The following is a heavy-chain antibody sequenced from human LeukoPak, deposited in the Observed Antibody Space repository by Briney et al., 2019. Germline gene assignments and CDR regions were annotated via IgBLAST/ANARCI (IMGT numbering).Heavy chain of an antibody. CDR1: GFTFSDYY. D-gene: IGHD2-15*01. CDR3: ARDLVVVAATPFEVDYGEFDY. J-gene: IGHJ4*02. CDR2: ISSSGSII. Sequence: PGGSLRLSCAASGFTFSDYYMSWIRQAPGKGLEWVSCISSSGSIIYYADSVKGRFTISRDNAKNSLYLQMNSLRAEDTAVYYCARDLVVVAATPFEVDYGEFDYWGQGTLVTVSS. V-gene: IGHV3-11*01.